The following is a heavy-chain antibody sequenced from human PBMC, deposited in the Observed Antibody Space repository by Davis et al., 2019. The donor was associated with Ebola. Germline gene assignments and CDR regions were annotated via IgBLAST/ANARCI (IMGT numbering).Heavy chain of an antibody. J-gene: IGHJ4*02. D-gene: IGHD5-24*01. Sequence: PGGSLRPSCPPPASTLGSNWMSWVRQAPGKGLEWVANIKQDGSEKYYLDSMKGRFTISRDNAKNSLYLQMNSLRAEDTAVYYCARDSLRDGYTELDYWGQGTLVTVSS. CDR3: ARDSLRDGYTELDY. CDR1: ASTLGSNW. CDR2: IKQDGSEK. V-gene: IGHV3-7*01.